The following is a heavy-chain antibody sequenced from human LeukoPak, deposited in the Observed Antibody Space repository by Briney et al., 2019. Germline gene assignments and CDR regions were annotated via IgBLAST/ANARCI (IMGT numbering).Heavy chain of an antibody. CDR2: INPSGGST. V-gene: IGHV1-46*01. D-gene: IGHD2-2*01. J-gene: IGHJ5*02. Sequence: GASVKVSFKASGYTFTSYYMHWVRQAPGQGLEWMGIINPSGGSTSYAQRFQGRVTMTRDTSTSTVYMELSSLRSEDTAVYYCARAPAAQNWFDPWGQGTLVTVSS. CDR3: ARAPAAQNWFDP. CDR1: GYTFTSYY.